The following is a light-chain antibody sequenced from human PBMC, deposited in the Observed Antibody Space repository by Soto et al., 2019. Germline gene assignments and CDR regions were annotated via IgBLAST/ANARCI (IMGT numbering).Light chain of an antibody. CDR2: EVS. CDR3: SSYTTSSALLV. CDR1: SSDIAGFYY. J-gene: IGLJ1*01. Sequence: QSALTQARSVSGSPGQSITISCTGTSSDIAGFYYVSWYQQHAGRAPKLIISEVSNRPSGVSDRFSGSKSGTTASLTISGLQAEDAADYFCSSYTTSSALLVFGTGTKLTVL. V-gene: IGLV2-14*01.